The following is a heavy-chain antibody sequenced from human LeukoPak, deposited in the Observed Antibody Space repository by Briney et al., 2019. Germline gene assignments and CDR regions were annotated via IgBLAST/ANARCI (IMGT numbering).Heavy chain of an antibody. CDR3: ARDTDGDYAFDY. Sequence: PSETLSLTCTVSGGSISFYYWNWIRQPPGKGLEWIGYISYSGSTNYNPSLKSRVTISVDTSKNQFSLKLSSLTAADTAVYYCARDTDGDYAFDYWGQGTLVTVSS. V-gene: IGHV4-59*01. CDR2: ISYSGST. CDR1: GGSISFYY. J-gene: IGHJ4*02. D-gene: IGHD4-17*01.